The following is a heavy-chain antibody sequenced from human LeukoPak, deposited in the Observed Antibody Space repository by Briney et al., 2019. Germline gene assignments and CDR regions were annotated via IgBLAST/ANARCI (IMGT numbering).Heavy chain of an antibody. V-gene: IGHV1-69*13. CDR3: ARAIVVVTAPPRIDYYYYYMDV. J-gene: IGHJ6*03. D-gene: IGHD2-21*02. CDR1: GGTFSSYT. Sequence: ASVKVSCKASGGTFSSYTISWVRQAPGQGLEWMGGIIPIFGTANYAQKFQGRVTITADESTSTAYMELSSLRSEDTAVYYCARAIVVVTAPPRIDYYYYYMDVWGKGTTVTISS. CDR2: IIPIFGTA.